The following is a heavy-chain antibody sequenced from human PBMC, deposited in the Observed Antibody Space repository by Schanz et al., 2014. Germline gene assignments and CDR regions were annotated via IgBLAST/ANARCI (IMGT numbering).Heavy chain of an antibody. CDR3: AKSSPYYGSGSFPSNAYGMDV. CDR2: IGGSGGTT. V-gene: IGHV3-23*01. D-gene: IGHD3-10*01. J-gene: IGHJ6*02. CDR1: GFTFSSYG. Sequence: EEQLLESGGTLVQPGGSLRLSCTASGFTFSSYGMHWVRQAPGKGLEWVSTIGGSGGTTYYADSVRGRFTISRDNSKNTLFLQMNSLRAEDTAVYYCAKSSPYYGSGSFPSNAYGMDVWGQGTAVTVSS.